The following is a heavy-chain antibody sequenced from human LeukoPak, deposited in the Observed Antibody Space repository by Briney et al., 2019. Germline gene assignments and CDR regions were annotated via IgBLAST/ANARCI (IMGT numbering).Heavy chain of an antibody. Sequence: SETLSLTCTVSGGSISGYFWSWIRQPPGKGLEWIGYIYYSGSTNYNPSLKSRVTISVDTSKNQFSLNLYSVTAADTAVYYCARGGSCYNWFDPWGQGTLVTVSS. CDR3: ARGGSCYNWFDP. J-gene: IGHJ5*02. D-gene: IGHD1-26*01. CDR2: IYYSGST. CDR1: GGSISGYF. V-gene: IGHV4-59*12.